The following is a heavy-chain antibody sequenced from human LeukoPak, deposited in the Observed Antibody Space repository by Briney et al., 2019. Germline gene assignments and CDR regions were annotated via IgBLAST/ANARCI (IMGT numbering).Heavy chain of an antibody. CDR2: VYPTDSDT. Sequence: GESLKISCKGSGYTFTDHWIGWVRQLPGKGLEWMAIVYPTDSDTRYNPSFQGQVTISADRSITTAYLQWNSPKASDTAVYYCARVNTSRWYLDYWGQGTLVTVSS. J-gene: IGHJ4*02. V-gene: IGHV5-51*01. D-gene: IGHD3-16*01. CDR3: ARVNTSRWYLDY. CDR1: GYTFTDHW.